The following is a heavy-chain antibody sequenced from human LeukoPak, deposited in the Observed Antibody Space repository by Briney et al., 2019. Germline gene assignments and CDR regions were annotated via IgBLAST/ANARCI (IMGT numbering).Heavy chain of an antibody. CDR1: GFTFSSYY. CDR2: IKSKADGETI. D-gene: IGHD2-2*03. J-gene: IGHJ4*02. Sequence: GESLKISCEASGFTFSSYYMSWVRQAPGKGLEWVGRIKSKADGETIDYAVLVKGRFTISRDDSKNTLYLQMNSLKSEDTAVYYCTTWIGYWGQGTLVTVSS. CDR3: TTWIGY. V-gene: IGHV3-15*01.